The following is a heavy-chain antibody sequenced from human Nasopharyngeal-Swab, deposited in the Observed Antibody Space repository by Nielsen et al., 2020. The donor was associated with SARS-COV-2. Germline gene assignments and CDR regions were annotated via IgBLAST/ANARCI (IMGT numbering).Heavy chain of an antibody. V-gene: IGHV3-21*01. CDR3: ARSQGERRAGAFDI. CDR1: GLTFSSNS. J-gene: IGHJ3*02. CDR2: ISSSSSYI. D-gene: IGHD1-1*01. Sequence: GGSLRLSCAASGLTFSSNSMNWVRQAPGKGLEWVSSISSSSSYIYYADSVKGRFTISRDNAKNSLYLQMNSLRAEDTAVYYCARSQGERRAGAFDIWGQGTMVTVSS.